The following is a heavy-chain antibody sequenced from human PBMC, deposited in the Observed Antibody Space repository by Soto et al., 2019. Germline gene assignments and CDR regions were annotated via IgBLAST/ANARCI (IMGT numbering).Heavy chain of an antibody. V-gene: IGHV3-66*01. CDR1: GFTVSSNY. CDR2: IYSGGST. J-gene: IGHJ6*02. D-gene: IGHD3-3*01. Sequence: SLRLSCAASGFTVSSNYMSWVRQAPGKGLEWVSVIYSGGSTYYADSVKGRFTISRDNSKNTLYLQMNSLRAEDTAVYYCARDGGDYYYYGMDVWGQGTTVTVSS. CDR3: ARDGGDYYYYGMDV.